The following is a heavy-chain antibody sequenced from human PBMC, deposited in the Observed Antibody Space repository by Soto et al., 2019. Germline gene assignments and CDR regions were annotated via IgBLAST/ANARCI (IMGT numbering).Heavy chain of an antibody. J-gene: IGHJ4*02. CDR2: IWYDGSNK. Sequence: QVQLVESGGGVVQPGRSLRLSCAASGFTFSSYGMHCVRQAPGKGLEWVAVIWYDGSNKYYADSVKGRFTISRDNSKNTLYLQMNSLRAEDTSVYYCARDSSSWYGSYFDYWGQGTLVTVSS. D-gene: IGHD6-13*01. V-gene: IGHV3-33*01. CDR1: GFTFSSYG. CDR3: ARDSSSWYGSYFDY.